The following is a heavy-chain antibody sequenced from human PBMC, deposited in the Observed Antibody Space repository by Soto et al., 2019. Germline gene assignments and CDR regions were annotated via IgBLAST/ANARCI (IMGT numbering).Heavy chain of an antibody. V-gene: IGHV3-21*01. D-gene: IGHD3-22*01. CDR1: GFTFSSYS. CDR2: ISSSSSYI. J-gene: IGHJ4*02. CDR3: ARASDDYDSSGYWAD. Sequence: GGSLRLSCAASGFTFSSYSMNWVRQAPGKGLEWVSSISSSSSYIYYADSVKGRFTISRDNAKNSLYLQMNSLRAEDTAVYYCARASDDYDSSGYWADWGQGNLVTVSS.